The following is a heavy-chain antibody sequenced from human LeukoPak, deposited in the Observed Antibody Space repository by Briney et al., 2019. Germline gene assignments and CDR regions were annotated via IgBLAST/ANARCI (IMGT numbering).Heavy chain of an antibody. J-gene: IGHJ4*02. Sequence: PGVPLRLPCAASGFTFDDYGLRWVPHAPGKALEWVSDINWNGGSTLYADSVKGRVAISRDNAKKSLYLQMNSLRAEDTALYYCARGTYYDSLYYFDYWGQGTLVTVSS. D-gene: IGHD5-12*01. CDR1: GFTFDDYG. CDR2: INWNGGST. V-gene: IGHV3-20*04. CDR3: ARGTYYDSLYYFDY.